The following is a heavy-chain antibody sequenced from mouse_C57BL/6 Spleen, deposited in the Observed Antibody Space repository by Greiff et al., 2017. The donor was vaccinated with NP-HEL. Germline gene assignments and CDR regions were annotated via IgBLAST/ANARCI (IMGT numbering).Heavy chain of an antibody. J-gene: IGHJ4*01. CDR2: IHPNSGRT. CDR1: VSTFPLSF. CDR3: ARNYGSSYSYAMEY. V-gene: IGHV1-64*01. D-gene: IGHD1-1*01. Sequence: LPPPVPSLVQPVASVQLSCPASVSTFPLSFMHLLTPSPGPCLAWIGLIHPNSGRTNYNEKFKSKATLTVDKSSSTAYMQLSSLTSEDAAVYYGARNYGSSYSYAMEYWGQGTSVTVSS.